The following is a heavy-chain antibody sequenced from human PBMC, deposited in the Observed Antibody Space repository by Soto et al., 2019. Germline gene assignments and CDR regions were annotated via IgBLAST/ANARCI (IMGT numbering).Heavy chain of an antibody. CDR2: IYYSGST. CDR1: GGSISSYY. D-gene: IGHD2-15*01. V-gene: IGHV4-59*01. J-gene: IGHJ6*03. CDR3: ARSYRRYCSGGSCYSYYYYYMDV. Sequence: SETLSITCTVAGGSISSYYWSWIRQRPGKGLEWIGYIYYSGSTNYNPSLKSRVTISVDTSKNQFSLKLSSVTAANTAVYYCARSYRRYCSGGSCYSYYYYYMDVWGKGTTVTVSS.